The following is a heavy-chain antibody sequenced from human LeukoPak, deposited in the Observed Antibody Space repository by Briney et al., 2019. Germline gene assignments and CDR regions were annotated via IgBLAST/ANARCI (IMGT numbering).Heavy chain of an antibody. D-gene: IGHD3-22*01. Sequence: GGSLRLSCAASGFTFSSYEMNWVRQAPGKGLEWVSYISSSGSTIYYADSVKGRFTISRDNAKNSLYLQMNSLGAEDTAVYYCARTDYDSSGYCDYWGQGTLVTVSS. V-gene: IGHV3-48*03. CDR1: GFTFSSYE. CDR3: ARTDYDSSGYCDY. J-gene: IGHJ4*02. CDR2: ISSSGSTI.